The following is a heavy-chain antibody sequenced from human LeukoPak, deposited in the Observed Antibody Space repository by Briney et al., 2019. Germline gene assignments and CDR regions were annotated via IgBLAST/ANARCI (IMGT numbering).Heavy chain of an antibody. J-gene: IGHJ4*02. CDR3: ALRYCSSTSCFTLGDYFDY. CDR2: ISGSGGST. Sequence: GGSLRLSCAASGFTFSSYAMSWVRQAPGKGLEWVSAISGSGGSTYYADSVKGRFTISRDNSKNTLYLQMNSLRAEDTAVYYCALRYCSSTSCFTLGDYFDYWGQGTLVTVSS. CDR1: GFTFSSYA. V-gene: IGHV3-23*01. D-gene: IGHD2-2*01.